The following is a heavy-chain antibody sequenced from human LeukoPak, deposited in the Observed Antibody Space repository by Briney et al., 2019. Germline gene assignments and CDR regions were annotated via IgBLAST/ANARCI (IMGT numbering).Heavy chain of an antibody. CDR2: IIPIFGTA. CDR3: AREIGKIATYCSSTSCYHNWFDP. CDR1: VGTFSSYA. Sequence: SVKVSCKASVGTFSSYAISWVRQAPGQGLEWMGGIIPIFGTANYAQRFQGRVTITADESASTAYMELSSLRSEDTAVYYCAREIGKIATYCSSTSCYHNWFDPWGQGTLVTVSS. J-gene: IGHJ5*02. D-gene: IGHD2-2*01. V-gene: IGHV1-69*13.